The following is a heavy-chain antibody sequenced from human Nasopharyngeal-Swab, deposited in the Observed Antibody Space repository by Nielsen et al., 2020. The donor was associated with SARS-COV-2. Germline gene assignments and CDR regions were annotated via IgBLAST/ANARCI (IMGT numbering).Heavy chain of an antibody. V-gene: IGHV4-4*02. D-gene: IGHD1-20*01. CDR1: GGSSSRSNW. CDR3: RGITGTPGAFDI. Sequence: SETLSLTCAVSGGSSSRSNWWSWVRQPPGKGLEWIGEIYHSGSTNYNPSLKSRVTISVDTSKNQFSLKLSSVTAADTAVYYCRGITGTPGAFDIWGQGTMVTVSS. J-gene: IGHJ3*02. CDR2: IYHSGST.